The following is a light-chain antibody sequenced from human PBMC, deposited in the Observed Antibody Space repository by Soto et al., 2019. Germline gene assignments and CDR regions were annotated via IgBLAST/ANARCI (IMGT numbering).Light chain of an antibody. J-gene: IGKJ2*01. Sequence: EIVLTQSPGTLSLSPGERATLSCRASQSVSSSYLAWYQQKPGQAPRLLIYGASSRATGIPDRFSGSWSGTDFTLTISILETEDFALFYCQHYGSSSACGQGTKLEIK. CDR1: QSVSSSY. CDR3: QHYGSSSA. V-gene: IGKV3-20*01. CDR2: GAS.